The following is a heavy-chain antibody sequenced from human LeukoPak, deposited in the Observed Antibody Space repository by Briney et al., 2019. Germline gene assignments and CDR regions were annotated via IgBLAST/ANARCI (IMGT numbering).Heavy chain of an antibody. CDR2: INHSGGT. J-gene: IGHJ6*02. D-gene: IGHD3-10*01. CDR3: ARGNYYGSGSYYKTLYYYYGMDV. Sequence: SETLSLTCAVYGGSFSGYYWSWIRQPPGKGLEWIGEINHSGGTNYNPSLKSRVTISVDTSKNQFSLKLSSVTAADTAVYYCARGNYYGSGSYYKTLYYYYGMDVWGQGTTVTVSS. V-gene: IGHV4-34*01. CDR1: GGSFSGYY.